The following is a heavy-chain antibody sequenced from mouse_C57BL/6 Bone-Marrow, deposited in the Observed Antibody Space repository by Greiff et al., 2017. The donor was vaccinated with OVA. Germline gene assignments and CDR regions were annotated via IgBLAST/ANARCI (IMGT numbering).Heavy chain of an antibody. Sequence: QVQLQQSGTELVKPGASVKLSCKASGYTFTSYWMHWVKQRPGQGLEWIGNINPSNGGTNYNEKFKSKATLTVDKSSSTAYMQLSSLTSEDAAVYYCARWGGYYYGSRYYFDYWGQGTTLTVSS. CDR1: GYTFTSYW. CDR3: ARWGGYYYGSRYYFDY. V-gene: IGHV1-53*01. J-gene: IGHJ2*01. D-gene: IGHD1-1*01. CDR2: INPSNGGT.